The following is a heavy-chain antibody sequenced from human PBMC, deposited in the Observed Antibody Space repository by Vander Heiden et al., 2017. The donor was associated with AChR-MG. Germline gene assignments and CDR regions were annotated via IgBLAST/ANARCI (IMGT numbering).Heavy chain of an antibody. V-gene: IGHV3-23*01. J-gene: IGHJ5*02. CDR1: GFTFSHYA. Sequence: EVQLLESGGGLVQPGWSLRLSCAASGFTFSHYAMTWVRPAPGKGLEWVSGINSGGDITYHADSVKGRFTISRDNSKTTVFLQMNSLRAEDTAIYYCARGGMGSKWFDPWGQGTPVTVSS. CDR3: ARGGMGSKWFDP. CDR2: INSGGDIT. D-gene: IGHD2-8*01.